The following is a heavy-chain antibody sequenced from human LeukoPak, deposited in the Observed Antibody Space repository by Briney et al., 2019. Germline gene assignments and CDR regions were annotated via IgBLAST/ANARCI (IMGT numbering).Heavy chain of an antibody. V-gene: IGHV3-15*01. J-gene: IGHJ3*02. CDR1: GFSFTNTW. Sequence: GGSLRLSCEASGFSFTNTWMSWVRQAPGKGLEWVGRVKSKSDDGTTDYAAPVQGRFTISRDDSKNTLSLQMNSLKTEDTAVYYCATEGGSGSYYGDDAFDMWGQGTMVSASS. CDR2: VKSKSDDGTT. CDR3: ATEGGSGSYYGDDAFDM. D-gene: IGHD3-10*01.